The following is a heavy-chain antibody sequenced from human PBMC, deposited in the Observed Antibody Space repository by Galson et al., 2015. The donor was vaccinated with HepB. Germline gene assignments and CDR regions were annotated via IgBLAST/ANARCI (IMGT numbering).Heavy chain of an antibody. Sequence: SLRLSCAASGFTFSDYYMSWIRQAPGKGLEWVSYISSSSSYTNYADSVKGRFTISRDSAKNSLYLQMNSLRAEDTAVYYCARDSTTMIVVVSHYVPDVWGQGTTVTVSS. CDR2: ISSSSSYT. CDR1: GFTFSDYY. J-gene: IGHJ6*02. D-gene: IGHD3-22*01. CDR3: ARDSTTMIVVVSHYVPDV. V-gene: IGHV3-11*06.